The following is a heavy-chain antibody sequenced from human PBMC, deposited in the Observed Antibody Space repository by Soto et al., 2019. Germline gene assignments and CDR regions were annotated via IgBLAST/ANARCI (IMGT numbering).Heavy chain of an antibody. J-gene: IGHJ4*02. Sequence: QVQLVQSGAEVKKPGSSVKVSCKASGGTFSSYTISWVRQAPGQGLEWMGRIIPILGIANYAQKFQGRVTFTADKSTSTAYMELSSLRSEDTAVYYCARTSGDLTPFDYWGQGTLVTVSS. CDR3: ARTSGDLTPFDY. CDR1: GGTFSSYT. V-gene: IGHV1-69*02. D-gene: IGHD7-27*01. CDR2: IIPILGIA.